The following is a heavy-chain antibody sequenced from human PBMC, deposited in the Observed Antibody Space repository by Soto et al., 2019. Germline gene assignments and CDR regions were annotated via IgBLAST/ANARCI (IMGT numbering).Heavy chain of an antibody. J-gene: IGHJ4*02. Sequence: QVQLVQSGAEVKKPGASVKVSCKASGYTFTSYAMHWVRQAPGQRLEWMGWINAGNGNTKYSQKFQGRVTITRDTSASTAYMELISLSSEDTAVYYCARDSEGSGWYYDYRGQGTLVTVSS. D-gene: IGHD6-19*01. CDR1: GYTFTSYA. V-gene: IGHV1-3*01. CDR2: INAGNGNT. CDR3: ARDSEGSGWYYDY.